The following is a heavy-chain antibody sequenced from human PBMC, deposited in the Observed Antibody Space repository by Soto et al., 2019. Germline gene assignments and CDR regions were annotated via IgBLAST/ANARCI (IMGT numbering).Heavy chain of an antibody. Sequence: QPGGSLRLSCAASGFTFSSYAMHWVRQAPGKGLEWVAVISYDGSNKYYADSVKGRFTISRDNSKNTLYLQMNSLRAEDTAVYYCAAYNTSRHAAFDIWGQGTMVTVS. CDR1: GFTFSSYA. CDR2: ISYDGSNK. CDR3: AAYNTSRHAAFDI. J-gene: IGHJ3*02. V-gene: IGHV3-30-3*01. D-gene: IGHD1-20*01.